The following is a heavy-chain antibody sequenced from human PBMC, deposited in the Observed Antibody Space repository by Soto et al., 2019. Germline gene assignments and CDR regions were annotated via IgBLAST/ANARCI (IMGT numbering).Heavy chain of an antibody. D-gene: IGHD5-12*01. CDR1: GYTFTSYA. Sequence: GASVKVSCKASGYTFTSYAMNWVRQAPGQRLEWMGWINTNTGNPTYAQGFTGRFVFSLDTSVSTAYLQICSLKAEDTAVYYCARDGYSGYDYPFRVYYYYYYMDVWGKGTTVTVSS. J-gene: IGHJ6*03. V-gene: IGHV7-4-1*01. CDR3: ARDGYSGYDYPFRVYYYYYYMDV. CDR2: INTNTGNP.